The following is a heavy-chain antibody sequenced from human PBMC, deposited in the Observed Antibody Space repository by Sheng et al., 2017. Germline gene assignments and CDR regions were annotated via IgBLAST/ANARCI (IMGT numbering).Heavy chain of an antibody. CDR2: IRSKTYGGTT. Sequence: EVQVVESGGGLVQPGRSLRLSCTASGFTFGDHAMTWVRQAPGKGLEWVGFIRSKTYGGTTEYAAAVKDRFTMSRDDSKSIAYLQMNSLKTEDTAVYYCTRVRIKVGASGDAFDLWDQG. D-gene: IGHD1-26*01. CDR1: GFTFGDHA. CDR3: TRVRIKVGASGDAFDL. J-gene: IGHJ3*01. V-gene: IGHV3-49*04.